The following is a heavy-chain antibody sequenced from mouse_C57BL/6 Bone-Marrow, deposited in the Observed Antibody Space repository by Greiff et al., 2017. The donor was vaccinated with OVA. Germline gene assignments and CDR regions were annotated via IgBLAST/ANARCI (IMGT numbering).Heavy chain of an antibody. CDR3: ARIYYGNYLDY. J-gene: IGHJ2*01. CDR1: GYSITSGYY. CDR2: ISYDGSN. Sequence: EVQLQESGPGLVKPSQSLSLTCSVTGYSITSGYYWNWIRQFPGNKLEWMGYISYDGSNNYNPSLKNRISITRDTSKNQFFLKLNSVTTEDTATYDCARIYYGNYLDYWGQGTTLTVSS. V-gene: IGHV3-6*01. D-gene: IGHD2-1*01.